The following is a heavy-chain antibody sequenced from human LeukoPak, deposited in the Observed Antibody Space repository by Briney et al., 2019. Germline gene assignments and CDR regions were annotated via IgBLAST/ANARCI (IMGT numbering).Heavy chain of an antibody. D-gene: IGHD3-22*01. V-gene: IGHV4-30-4*01. CDR3: ARPSYYDSRIDP. J-gene: IGHJ5*02. CDR1: GGSISSGDYY. CDR2: MYYSGST. Sequence: SQTLSLTCTVSGGSISSGDYYWSWIRQPPGKGLEWIAYMYYSGSTYYNPSLKSRVTMSADTSKNQLSLKLSSVTAADTAVYYCARPSYYDSRIDPWGQGILVTVS.